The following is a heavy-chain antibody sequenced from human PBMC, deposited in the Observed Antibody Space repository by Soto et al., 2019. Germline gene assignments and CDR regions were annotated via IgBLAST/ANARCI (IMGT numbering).Heavy chain of an antibody. CDR1: GFTFSSYA. Sequence: QVQLVESGGGVVQPGRSLRLSCAASGFTFSSYAMHWVRQAPGKGLEWVAVISYDGSNKYYADSVKGRFTISRDNSKNTLDLQMNSLRAEDTAVYYCARARWEATTLRRVSLGGGAFDIWGQGTMVTVSS. V-gene: IGHV3-30-3*01. J-gene: IGHJ3*02. D-gene: IGHD1-26*01. CDR2: ISYDGSNK. CDR3: ARARWEATTLRRVSLGGGAFDI.